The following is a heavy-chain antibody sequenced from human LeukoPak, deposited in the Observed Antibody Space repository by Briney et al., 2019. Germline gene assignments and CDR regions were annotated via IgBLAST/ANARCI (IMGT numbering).Heavy chain of an antibody. Sequence: PGVSLRLSCAASGFTFNTYSMLWVRQAPGMGLEWVSSISSASSTIFYADSLKGRFTISRDNAENSLYLQMNSLRDEDTAVYYCARGGYCSGGKCFRRHPDYWGQGTLVSVSS. D-gene: IGHD2-15*01. CDR3: ARGGYCSGGKCFRRHPDY. V-gene: IGHV3-48*02. J-gene: IGHJ4*02. CDR2: ISSASSTI. CDR1: GFTFNTYS.